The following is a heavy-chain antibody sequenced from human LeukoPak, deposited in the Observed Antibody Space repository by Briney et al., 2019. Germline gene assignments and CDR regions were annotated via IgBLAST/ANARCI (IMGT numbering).Heavy chain of an antibody. CDR3: ARGEAFDI. CDR1: GGSFSGYY. J-gene: IGHJ3*02. V-gene: IGHV4-34*01. Sequence: SETLSLTCAVYGGSFSGYYWSWIRQPPGKGLEWIGEINHSGSTNYNPSLKSRVAISVDTSKNQFSLKLSSVTAADTAVYYCARGEAFDIWGQGTMVTVSS. CDR2: INHSGST.